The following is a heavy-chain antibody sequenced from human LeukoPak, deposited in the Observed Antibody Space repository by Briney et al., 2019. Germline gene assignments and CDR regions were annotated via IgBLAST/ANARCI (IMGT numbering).Heavy chain of an antibody. CDR3: ARGVWVRGVPTPNWFDP. V-gene: IGHV4-34*01. D-gene: IGHD3-10*01. J-gene: IGHJ5*02. CDR2: INHSGST. CDR1: GGSFSGYY. Sequence: KNSETLSLTCAVYGGSFSGYYWSWIRQPPGRGLEWIGEINHSGSTNYNPSFKSRVTISVDTSKNQFSLKLSSVTAADTAVYYCARGVWVRGVPTPNWFDPWGQGTLVTVSS.